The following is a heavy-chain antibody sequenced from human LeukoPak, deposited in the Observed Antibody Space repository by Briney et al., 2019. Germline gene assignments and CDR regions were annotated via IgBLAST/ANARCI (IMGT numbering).Heavy chain of an antibody. Sequence: GGSLRLSCAASGFTFSGYAMSWVRQAPGKGLEWVSAISGSGNNTYYADSVKGRFTISRDNAKNSLYLQMNSLRAEDTAVYYCAELGITMIGGVWGKGTTVTISS. CDR2: ISGSGNNT. J-gene: IGHJ6*04. CDR1: GFTFSGYA. D-gene: IGHD3-10*02. CDR3: AELGITMIGGV. V-gene: IGHV3-23*01.